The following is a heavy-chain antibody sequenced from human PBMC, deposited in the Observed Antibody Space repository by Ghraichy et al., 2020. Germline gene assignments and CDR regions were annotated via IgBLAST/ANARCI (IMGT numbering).Heavy chain of an antibody. CDR3: ARKGRWLRTYFDY. CDR2: INHSGST. D-gene: IGHD5-24*01. CDR1: GGSFSGYY. V-gene: IGHV4-34*01. Sequence: SETLSLTCAVYGGSFSGYYWSWIRQPPGKGLEWIGEINHSGSTNYNPSLKSRVTISVDTSKNQFSLKLSSVTAADTAVYYCARKGRWLRTYFDYWGQGTLVTVSS. J-gene: IGHJ4*02.